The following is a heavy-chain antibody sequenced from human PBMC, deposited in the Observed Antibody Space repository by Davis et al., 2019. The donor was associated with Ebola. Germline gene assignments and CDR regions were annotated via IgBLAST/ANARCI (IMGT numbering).Heavy chain of an antibody. Sequence: AASVKVSCKASGYTFSDYYIHWVRQAPGQGLEWMGRINPDSGVTNFAQTFHGRLTMARDMSIGTAYMELSGLTSDDTAIYYCSREPVYGYEKWYDSWGQGALVTVSS. CDR2: INPDSGVT. V-gene: IGHV1-2*06. CDR1: GYTFSDYY. CDR3: SREPVYGYEKWYDS. J-gene: IGHJ5*01. D-gene: IGHD5-12*01.